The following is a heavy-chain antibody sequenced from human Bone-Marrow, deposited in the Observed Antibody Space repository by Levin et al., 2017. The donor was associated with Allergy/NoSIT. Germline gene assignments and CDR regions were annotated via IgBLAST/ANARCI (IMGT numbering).Heavy chain of an antibody. CDR3: ARPYSGTYYLFDF. V-gene: IGHV5-51*01. D-gene: IGHD1-26*01. J-gene: IGHJ4*02. Sequence: GESLKISCKASGYSFTNYWIGWVRQMPGKGLDWMGIIYPRDSETRYSPSFEGQVTISADKSINTAYLQWSSLEASDSAMYYCARPYSGTYYLFDFWGQGTLVTVSS. CDR2: IYPRDSET. CDR1: GYSFTNYW.